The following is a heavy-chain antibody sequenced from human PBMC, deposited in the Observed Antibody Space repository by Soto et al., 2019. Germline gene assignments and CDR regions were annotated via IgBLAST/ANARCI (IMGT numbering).Heavy chain of an antibody. CDR3: VFPSSGKYFFDY. V-gene: IGHV3-23*01. J-gene: IGHJ4*02. Sequence: DVQLLESGAGLVQPGGSLRLSCAASGFTFRNSAMNWVRQAPGKGLEWVSAIGADGVSTFYVDAVKGRFTVSRDSSKNTLYLQMKSLRAEDTAVYYCVFPSSGKYFFDYWGQGALVTVSS. D-gene: IGHD6-19*01. CDR2: IGADGVST. CDR1: GFTFRNSA.